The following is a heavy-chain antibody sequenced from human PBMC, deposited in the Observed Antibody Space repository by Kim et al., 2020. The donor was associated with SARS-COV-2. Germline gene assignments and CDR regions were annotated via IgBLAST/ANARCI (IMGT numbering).Heavy chain of an antibody. Sequence: GGSLRLSCAASGFTFSSYAMNWVRQAPGKGLEWVSVIRCSGSNTYYADSVKGRFTISRDNSKNTLYLQMNSLRAEDTAVYYCAKSKVAATNYYYCWMD. CDR1: GFTFSSYA. D-gene: IGHD6-25*01. J-gene: IGHJ6*01. CDR3: AKSKVAATNYYYCWMD. V-gene: IGHV3-23*01. CDR2: IRCSGSNT.